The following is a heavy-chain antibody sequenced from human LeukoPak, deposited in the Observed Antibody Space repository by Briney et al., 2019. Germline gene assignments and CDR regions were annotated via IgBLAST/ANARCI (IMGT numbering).Heavy chain of an antibody. CDR2: INPGDGST. D-gene: IGHD6-6*01. Sequence: GASVKVSCKTSRYTFTNGYLHWVRQAPGQGLEWVGIINPGDGSTKYAQKFQGRVTMTRDTSTSTVYMELSILGSEDPAVYYCARVGQLVFDYWGQGTLVTVSS. V-gene: IGHV1-46*03. J-gene: IGHJ4*02. CDR3: ARVGQLVFDY. CDR1: RYTFTNGY.